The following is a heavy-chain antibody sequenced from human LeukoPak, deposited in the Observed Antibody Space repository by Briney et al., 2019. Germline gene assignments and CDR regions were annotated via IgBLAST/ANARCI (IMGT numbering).Heavy chain of an antibody. D-gene: IGHD5-24*01. CDR2: IYYRGST. V-gene: IGHV4-39*01. J-gene: IGHJ4*02. CDR3: ARVGRGGMATPTFDS. CDR1: GGSINSSDYY. Sequence: SETLSLTCTVSGGSINSSDYYWGWIRQPPGKGLEWIGSIYYRGSTYYNPSLISRVTISIDTSKNQFSLYLNSVTAADTAVYYCARVGRGGMATPTFDSWGQGTLVTVSS.